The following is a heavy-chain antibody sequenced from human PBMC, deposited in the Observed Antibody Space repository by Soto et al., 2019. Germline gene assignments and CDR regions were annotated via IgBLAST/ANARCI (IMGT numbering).Heavy chain of an antibody. V-gene: IGHV3-23*01. J-gene: IGHJ6*02. CDR2: ISGSGGST. CDR1: GFTFSSYA. D-gene: IGHD2-2*01. CDR3: SKGYCSSTSCANGMDV. Sequence: EVQLLESGGGLVQPGGSLRLSCAASGFTFSSYAMSWVRQAPGKGLEWVSAISGSGGSTYYADSVKGRFTISRDISKNTLYLQMNSLRAEDTAIYYCSKGYCSSTSCANGMDVWGQGTTVTVSS.